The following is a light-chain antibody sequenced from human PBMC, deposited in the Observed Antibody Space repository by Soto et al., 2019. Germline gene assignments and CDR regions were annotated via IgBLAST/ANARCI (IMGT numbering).Light chain of an antibody. V-gene: IGKV1-9*01. CDR1: QGISSY. CDR3: QQLNSYPLIT. Sequence: DIQLTQSPSFLFASVGDRVTITCRASQGISSYLAWYQQKPGKAPKLLIYAASTLQSGVPSRFSGSGSGTEFTLTISSLQPEDFATYYCQQLNSYPLITFGPGTKVDIK. J-gene: IGKJ3*01. CDR2: AAS.